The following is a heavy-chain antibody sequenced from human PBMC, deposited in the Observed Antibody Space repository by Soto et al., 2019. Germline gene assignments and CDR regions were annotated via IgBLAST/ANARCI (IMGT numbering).Heavy chain of an antibody. V-gene: IGHV1-3*04. CDR2: INTYNDNT. D-gene: IGHD5-12*01. J-gene: IGHJ4*02. Sequence: QVQLVQSGAEVKKPGASVKISCEASGYTFTRYPINWVRQAPGQGLEWMAWINTYNDNTNYSPRFQGRVTITRDVPAKTVYMELSGLTSEDTAVYYCARFRAAIIAYDLWGQGTMVTVSS. CDR3: ARFRAAIIAYDL. CDR1: GYTFTRYP.